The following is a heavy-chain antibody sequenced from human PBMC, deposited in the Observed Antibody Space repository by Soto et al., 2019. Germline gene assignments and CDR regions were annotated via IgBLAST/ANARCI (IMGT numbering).Heavy chain of an antibody. V-gene: IGHV1-69*13. Sequence: SVKVSCKASGGTFSSYAISWVRQAPGQGLEWMGGIIPIFGTANYAQKFQGRVTITADESTSTAYMELSSLRSEDTAVYYCARASSPLVDTAINYYYYGMDVWGQGTTVTVSS. CDR2: IIPIFGTA. CDR3: ARASSPLVDTAINYYYYGMDV. D-gene: IGHD5-18*01. J-gene: IGHJ6*02. CDR1: GGTFSSYA.